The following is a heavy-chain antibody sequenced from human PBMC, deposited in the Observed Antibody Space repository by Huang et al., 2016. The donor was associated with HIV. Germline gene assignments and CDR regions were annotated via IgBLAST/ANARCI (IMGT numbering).Heavy chain of an antibody. J-gene: IGHJ4*02. V-gene: IGHV3-73*01. Sequence: EVQLVESVGGALQPGVSLVLYSAASGSNFNPTTWVRQAYGKGVAWVGRSRNQANNDATADAASVRGRFTIYRDDSRSTAYLQMTSLRIEDTALYYCIILDGDYWGLGILVTVSS. CDR1: GSNFNP. CDR3: IILDGDY. CDR2: SRNQANNDAT. D-gene: IGHD3-3*02.